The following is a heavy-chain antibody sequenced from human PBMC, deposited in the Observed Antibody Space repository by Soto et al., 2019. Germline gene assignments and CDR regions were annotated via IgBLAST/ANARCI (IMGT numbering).Heavy chain of an antibody. CDR1: GFTFSSYS. CDR3: ARDYYDSSGYHAPFDY. CDR2: ISSSSSYI. J-gene: IGHJ4*02. D-gene: IGHD3-22*01. Sequence: GGSLRLSCAASGFTFSSYSMNWVRQAPGKGLEWVSSISSSSSYIYYADSVKGRFTISRDNAKNSLYLQMNSLRAEDTAVYYCARDYYDSSGYHAPFDYWGQGTLVTVSS. V-gene: IGHV3-21*01.